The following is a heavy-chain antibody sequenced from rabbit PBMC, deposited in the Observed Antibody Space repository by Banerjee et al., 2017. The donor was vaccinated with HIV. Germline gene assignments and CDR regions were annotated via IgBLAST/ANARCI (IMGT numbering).Heavy chain of an antibody. CDR2: INTISGDT. V-gene: IGHV1S45*01. CDR3: LRRWHSTDL. Sequence: QEQLEESGGDLVKPEGSLTLTCTASGFSFSSNYWICWVRQAPGKGLEWIACINTISGDTVYATWAKGPFTISKTLSTTVSLQLNSLTAADTATYFCLRRWHSTDLWGPGTLVTVS. D-gene: IGHD7-1*01. CDR1: GFSFSSNYW. J-gene: IGHJ4*01.